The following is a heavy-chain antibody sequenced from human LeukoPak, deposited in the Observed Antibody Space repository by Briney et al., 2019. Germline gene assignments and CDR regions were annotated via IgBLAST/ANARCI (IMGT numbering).Heavy chain of an antibody. D-gene: IGHD2-2*01. Sequence: PGASVKVSCKASGGTFSSYAISWVRQAPGQGLEWMGGIIPIFGTANYAQKFQGRVTITADESTSTAYMELSSLRSEDTAVYYCARLKRGRCSSTSCAKNYYYYYMDVWGKGTTVTASS. CDR1: GGTFSSYA. CDR3: ARLKRGRCSSTSCAKNYYYYYMDV. V-gene: IGHV1-69*13. CDR2: IIPIFGTA. J-gene: IGHJ6*03.